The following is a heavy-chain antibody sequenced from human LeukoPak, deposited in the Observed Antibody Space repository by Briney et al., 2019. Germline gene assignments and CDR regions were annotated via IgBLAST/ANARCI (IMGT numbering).Heavy chain of an antibody. CDR3: TRAGQGSVLDY. CDR2: ISSDGSDK. J-gene: IGHJ4*02. CDR1: GFIFSKYG. D-gene: IGHD2-15*01. V-gene: IGHV3-30*03. Sequence: PGGSLRLSCAASGFIFSKYGMNWVRQASGKGLEWVAFISSDGSDKNYADSVKGRFTISRDNSKNTVYLEMNSLRAEDTAVYYCTRAGQGSVLDYWGQGTLVTVSS.